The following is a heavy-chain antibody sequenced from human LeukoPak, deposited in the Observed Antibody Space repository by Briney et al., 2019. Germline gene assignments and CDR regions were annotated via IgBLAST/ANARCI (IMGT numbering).Heavy chain of an antibody. CDR1: GFSLSTSGVG. J-gene: IGHJ4*02. CDR3: AHIPYYDILTGFDY. V-gene: IGHV2-5*01. Sequence: ESGPTLVKPTQTLTLTCTFSGFSLSTSGVGVGWIRQPPGKALEWLALIYWNDDKRYSPSLKSRLTITKDTSKNQVVLTMTNMDPVDTATYHCAHIPYYDILTGFDYWGQGTLVTVSS. D-gene: IGHD3-9*01. CDR2: IYWNDDK.